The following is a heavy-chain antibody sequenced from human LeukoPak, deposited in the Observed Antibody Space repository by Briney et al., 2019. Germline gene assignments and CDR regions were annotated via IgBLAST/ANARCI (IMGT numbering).Heavy chain of an antibody. J-gene: IGHJ6*04. Sequence: GASVKVSCKASGYTFTSYAMHWVRQAPGQRLEWMGWINAGNGNTKYSQKFQGRVTITRDTSASTAYMELSSLRSEDTAVYYCARDPRGYSGYDSKYYYYGMDVWGKGTTVTVSS. CDR1: GYTFTSYA. V-gene: IGHV1-3*01. CDR2: INAGNGNT. CDR3: ARDPRGYSGYDSKYYYYGMDV. D-gene: IGHD5-12*01.